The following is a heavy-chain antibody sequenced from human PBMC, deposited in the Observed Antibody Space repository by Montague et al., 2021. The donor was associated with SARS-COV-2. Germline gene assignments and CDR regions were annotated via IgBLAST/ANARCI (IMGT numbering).Heavy chain of an antibody. CDR1: GGSFSGYY. V-gene: IGHV4-34*01. CDR2: INPSGST. J-gene: IGHJ6*02. D-gene: IGHD3-10*01. CDR3: ARVRYYGSGTSLGMDV. Sequence: SETLSLTCAVYGGSFSGYYWSRLRQPPGKGLEWIGEINPSGSTNYNPSLKSRVTISVDTSKNQFSLKLSSVTAADTAVYYCARVRYYGSGTSLGMDVWGQGTTVTVSS.